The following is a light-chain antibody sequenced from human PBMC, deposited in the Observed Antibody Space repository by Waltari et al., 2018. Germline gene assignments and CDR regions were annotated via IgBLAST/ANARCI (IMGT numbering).Light chain of an antibody. Sequence: SYVVTQSPSVSVAPGETARITCGGDNIGSKSVHGYQQRPGRAPVLVISYDSDRPSGIPGRFSGSNSGNTATLTISWVEADDEADYYCLVWHSTTDHHGVFGGGTKLTVL. CDR3: LVWHSTTDHHGV. CDR1: NIGSKS. J-gene: IGLJ2*01. CDR2: YDS. V-gene: IGLV3-21*04.